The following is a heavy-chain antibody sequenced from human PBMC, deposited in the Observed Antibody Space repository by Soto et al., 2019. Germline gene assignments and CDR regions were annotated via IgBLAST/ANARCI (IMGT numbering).Heavy chain of an antibody. CDR2: INPNSGNT. Sequence: ASVKVSCKASGYTFTGYYMHWVRQAPGQGLEWMGWINPNSGNTNYAQQFQGWVTMTRDTSISTAFMELSSLRSEDTAVYYCARGKLATLTDFWGQGTLVTASS. D-gene: IGHD5-12*01. CDR3: ARGKLATLTDF. V-gene: IGHV1-2*04. J-gene: IGHJ4*02. CDR1: GYTFTGYY.